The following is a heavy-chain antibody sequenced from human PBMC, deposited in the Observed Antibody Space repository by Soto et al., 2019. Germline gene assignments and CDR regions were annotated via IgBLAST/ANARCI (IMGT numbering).Heavy chain of an antibody. CDR2: ISGSGGST. Sequence: EVQLLESGGGLVQPGGSLRLSCAASGFTFSSYAMSWVRQAPGKGLEWVSAISGSGGSTYYADSVKGRFTISRDNSKNTLYLQMNSLRAEDTAVYYCAKPSVPLLYCIGGSCLFGYWGQGTLVTVSS. D-gene: IGHD2-15*01. V-gene: IGHV3-23*01. CDR3: AKPSVPLLYCIGGSCLFGY. CDR1: GFTFSSYA. J-gene: IGHJ4*02.